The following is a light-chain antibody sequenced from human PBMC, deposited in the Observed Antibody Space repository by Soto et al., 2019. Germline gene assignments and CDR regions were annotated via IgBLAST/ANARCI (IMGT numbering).Light chain of an antibody. CDR3: QQVNSYLSYT. V-gene: IGKV1-13*02. J-gene: IGKJ2*01. CDR1: QGISSA. Sequence: AIQLTQSPSSLSASVGDRVTITCRASQGISSALAWYQQKPGKAPKLLIYDASSLESGVPSRFSGSGSGTDFTLTISSLQPEDFATYYCQQVNSYLSYTFGQGTKLEIK. CDR2: DAS.